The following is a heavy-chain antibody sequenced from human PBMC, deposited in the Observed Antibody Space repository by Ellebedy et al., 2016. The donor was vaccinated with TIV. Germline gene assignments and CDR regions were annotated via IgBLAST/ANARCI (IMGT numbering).Heavy chain of an antibody. Sequence: SETLSLXXAVYGGSFSGYYWSWIRQPPGKGLEWIGEINHSGSTNYNPSLKSRVTISVDTSKNQFSLKLSSVTAADTAVYYCARGHRPHPNLYYGMDVWGQGTTVTVSS. CDR1: GGSFSGYY. CDR3: ARGHRPHPNLYYGMDV. V-gene: IGHV4-34*01. J-gene: IGHJ6*02. D-gene: IGHD6-6*01. CDR2: INHSGST.